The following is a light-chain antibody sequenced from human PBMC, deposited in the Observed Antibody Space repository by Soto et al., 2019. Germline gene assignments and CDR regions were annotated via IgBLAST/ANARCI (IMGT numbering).Light chain of an antibody. J-gene: IGKJ1*01. CDR1: QSVPSTY. V-gene: IGKV3-20*01. CDR2: GTS. CDR3: QQFGNSPWT. Sequence: VLSQSPGRLSLSPGERATLSCRASQSVPSTYFAWYQQKSGQPPRLLISGTSNRATGIPDRFSGRGSGRDFTLTISRLEPEDFAVYFCQQFGNSPWTFGQGTKVDIK.